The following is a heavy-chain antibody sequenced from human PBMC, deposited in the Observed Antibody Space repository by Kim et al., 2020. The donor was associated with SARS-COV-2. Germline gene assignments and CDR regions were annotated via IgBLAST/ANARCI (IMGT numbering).Heavy chain of an antibody. CDR3: ARGGYSYGLNPYYYGMDV. V-gene: IGHV1-2*05. D-gene: IGHD5-18*01. CDR2: INPNSGGT. Sequence: ASVKVSCKASGYTFTGYYMHWVRQAPGQGLEWMGRINPNSGGTNYAQKFQGRVTMTRDTSISTAYMELSRLRSDDTVVYYCARGGYSYGLNPYYYGMDVWGQGTTVTVSS. CDR1: GYTFTGYY. J-gene: IGHJ6*02.